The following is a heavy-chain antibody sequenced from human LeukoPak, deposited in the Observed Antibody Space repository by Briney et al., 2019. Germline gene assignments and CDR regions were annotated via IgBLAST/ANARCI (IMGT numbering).Heavy chain of an antibody. V-gene: IGHV4-34*01. CDR3: ARGKSSPHAFDI. CDR1: GFIFSSYA. Sequence: GSLRLSCAASGFIFSSYAMSWVRQSPGKGLEWIGKINHSGSSNYNPSLKSRVTTSVDTSKNQFSLKLTSVTAADTAVYYCARGKSSPHAFDIWGQGTMVTVSS. J-gene: IGHJ3*02. CDR2: INHSGSS.